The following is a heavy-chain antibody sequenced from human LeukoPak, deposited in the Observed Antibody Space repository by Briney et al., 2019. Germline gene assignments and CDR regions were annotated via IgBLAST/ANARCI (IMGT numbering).Heavy chain of an antibody. J-gene: IGHJ5*02. CDR2: ISGNGLET. CDR1: GFNFGSYD. CDR3: AKGAHYTFFDP. D-gene: IGHD3-3*01. Sequence: GGSLRLSCAASGFNFGSYDMNWVRQAPGKGLEWVSTISGNGLETFYADAVKGRFTISRDNSKENSFLQMSRLRVEDTAVYYLAKGAHYTFFDPGGQEPLLTV. V-gene: IGHV3-23*01.